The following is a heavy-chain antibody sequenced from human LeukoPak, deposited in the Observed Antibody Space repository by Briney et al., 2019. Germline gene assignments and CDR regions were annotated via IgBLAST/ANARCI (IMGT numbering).Heavy chain of an antibody. V-gene: IGHV6-1*01. CDR3: AREVTEYYYDSSEKGGIGYFDY. Sequence: SQTLSLTCAISGDSVSSNSAAWNWIRQSPSRGLEWLGRTYYRSKWYNDYAVSVKSRITINPDTSKNQFSLKLSSVTAADTAVYYCAREVTEYYYDSSEKGGIGYFDYWGQGTLVTVSS. D-gene: IGHD3-22*01. CDR1: GDSVSSNSAA. CDR2: TYYRSKWYN. J-gene: IGHJ4*02.